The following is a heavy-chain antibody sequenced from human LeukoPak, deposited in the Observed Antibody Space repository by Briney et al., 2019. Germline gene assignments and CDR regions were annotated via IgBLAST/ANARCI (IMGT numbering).Heavy chain of an antibody. Sequence: SETLSLTCTVSGGSISSYYWSWIRQPAGKGLEWIGRIYTSGSTNYNPSLKSRVTMSVDTSKNQFSLKLSSVTAADTAVYYCARDYDFWSGYYPYGMDVWGQGTTVTVSS. V-gene: IGHV4-4*07. J-gene: IGHJ6*02. CDR1: GGSISSYY. CDR2: IYTSGST. D-gene: IGHD3-3*01. CDR3: ARDYDFWSGYYPYGMDV.